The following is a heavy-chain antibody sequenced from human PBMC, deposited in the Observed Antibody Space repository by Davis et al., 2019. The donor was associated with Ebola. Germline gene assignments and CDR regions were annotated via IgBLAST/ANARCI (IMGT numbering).Heavy chain of an antibody. J-gene: IGHJ3*02. D-gene: IGHD1-26*01. CDR2: IRESDDRT. Sequence: PGGSLRLSCAASGFTFSDFAMIWVRQTPRKGLEWVATIRESDDRTNYADYVKGRLTIYRDNSKNTVSLQMNRLSLEDTAKYFCVKPKWDWEGAFDIWGQGTTVTVSS. V-gene: IGHV3-23*01. CDR3: VKPKWDWEGAFDI. CDR1: GFTFSDFA.